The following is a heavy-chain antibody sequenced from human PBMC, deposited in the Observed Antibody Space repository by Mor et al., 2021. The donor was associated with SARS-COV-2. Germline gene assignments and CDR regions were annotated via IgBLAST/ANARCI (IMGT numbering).Heavy chain of an antibody. D-gene: IGHD3-10*01. Sequence: VRQAPGKGLEWLGDIWHDGSRTDYADSVEGRFTISRDNSKNLVFLQLNSLRAEDTALYYCARDSGFGADSHLALWGRGT. V-gene: IGHV3-33*01. CDR2: IWHDGSRT. CDR3: ARDSGFGADSHLAL. J-gene: IGHJ2*01.